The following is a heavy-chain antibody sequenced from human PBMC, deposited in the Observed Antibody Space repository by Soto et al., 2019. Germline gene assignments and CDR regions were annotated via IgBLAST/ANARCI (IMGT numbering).Heavy chain of an antibody. CDR1: GGSFSGYY. J-gene: IGHJ4*02. CDR2: INHSGST. V-gene: IGHV4-34*01. Sequence: QVQLQQWGAGLLKPSETLSLTCAVYGGSFSGYYWSWIRQPPGKGLEWIGEINHSGSTNYNPSLKSRVTISGDTSKNQVSLKLSSVTAADTAVYYCARGVRDPDSSSSFDYWGQGTLVTVSS. D-gene: IGHD6-13*01. CDR3: ARGVRDPDSSSSFDY.